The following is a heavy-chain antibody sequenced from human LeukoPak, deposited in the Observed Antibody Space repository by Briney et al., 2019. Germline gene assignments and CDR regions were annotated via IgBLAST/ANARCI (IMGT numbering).Heavy chain of an antibody. J-gene: IGHJ4*02. D-gene: IGHD1-26*01. CDR1: GFTFSSYA. CDR2: ISYDGSNK. CDR3: AKGDWYFDY. V-gene: IGHV3-30-3*01. Sequence: GGSLRLSCAASGFTFSSYAMHWVRQAPGKGLEWVAVISYDGSNKYYADSVKGRFTISRDNSKNTPYLQMNSLRAEDTAVYYCAKGDWYFDYWGQGTLVTVSS.